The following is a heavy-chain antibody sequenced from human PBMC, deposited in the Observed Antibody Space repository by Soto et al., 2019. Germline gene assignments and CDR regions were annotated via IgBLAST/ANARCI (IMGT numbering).Heavy chain of an antibody. CDR2: IYHSGST. V-gene: IGHV4-38-2*01. D-gene: IGHD6-19*01. J-gene: IGHJ3*02. CDR1: GYSISSGYY. Sequence: SETLALTCAVSGYSISSGYYWGWFRQPPGKGLEWIGNIYHSGSTYYNPSLKSRVTISVDTSKNQFSLRLSSVTAADTAVYYCARPRVAATAYDAFDIWGQGTLVTVSS. CDR3: ARPRVAATAYDAFDI.